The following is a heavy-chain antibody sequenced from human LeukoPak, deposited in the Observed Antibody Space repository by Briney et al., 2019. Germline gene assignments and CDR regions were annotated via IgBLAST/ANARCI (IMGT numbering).Heavy chain of an antibody. Sequence: GGSLRLPCAPSGLTFSNYGMHWVRQAPAKGLEWVAVISSDGNKKYYADSVKGRFTMSRDNSKNTLYLQMDTLTVEDTAVYYCAKRMLGSTGTGKDYWGQGTLVTVSS. CDR3: AKRMLGSTGTGKDY. D-gene: IGHD1/OR15-1a*01. CDR1: GLTFSNYG. V-gene: IGHV3-30*18. CDR2: ISSDGNKK. J-gene: IGHJ4*02.